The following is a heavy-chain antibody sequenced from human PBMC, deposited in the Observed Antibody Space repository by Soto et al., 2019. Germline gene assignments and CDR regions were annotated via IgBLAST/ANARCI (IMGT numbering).Heavy chain of an antibody. Sequence: SETLSLTCAVYGGSFSGYYWSWIRQPPGKGLEWIGEINHSGSTNYNPSLKSRVTISVDTSKNQFSLKLSSVTAADTAVYYCARVGDTMVRGPLRYWGQGTLVTVSS. CDR3: ARVGDTMVRGPLRY. CDR1: GGSFSGYY. CDR2: INHSGST. J-gene: IGHJ4*02. V-gene: IGHV4-34*01. D-gene: IGHD3-10*01.